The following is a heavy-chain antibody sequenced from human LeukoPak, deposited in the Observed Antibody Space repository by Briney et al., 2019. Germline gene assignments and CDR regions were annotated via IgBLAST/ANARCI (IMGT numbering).Heavy chain of an antibody. CDR3: VKDANYYDSSGYYLTLDY. D-gene: IGHD3-22*01. CDR1: GFTFSRYL. CDR2: ISTNGGST. V-gene: IGHV3-64D*06. J-gene: IGHJ4*02. Sequence: GGSLRLSCSASGFTFSRYLMHWVRQAPGKGLEYVSAISTNGGSTYYADYVKGRFTISRDNSKNTLYLQMSSLRTEDTAVYYCVKDANYYDSSGYYLTLDYWGQGTLVTVSS.